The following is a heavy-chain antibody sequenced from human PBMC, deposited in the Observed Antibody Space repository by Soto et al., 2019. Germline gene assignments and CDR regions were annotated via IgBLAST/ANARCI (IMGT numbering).Heavy chain of an antibody. CDR3: AKAGGSSWFDY. CDR1: GFTFSSYG. J-gene: IGHJ4*02. Sequence: GGSLRLSCAASGFTFSSYGMHWVRQAPGKGLEWVAVIWYDGSNKYYADSVKGRFTISRDNSKNTLYLQMNSLRAEDTAVYYCAKAGGSSWFDYWGQGTLVTVSS. D-gene: IGHD6-13*01. V-gene: IGHV3-30*02. CDR2: IWYDGSNK.